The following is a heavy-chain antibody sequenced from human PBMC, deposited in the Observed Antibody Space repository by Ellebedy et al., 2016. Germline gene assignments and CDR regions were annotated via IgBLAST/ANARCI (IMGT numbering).Heavy chain of an antibody. CDR2: ISGSGGST. CDR3: AKGGFGVVITDAFDI. CDR1: GFTFSSYS. D-gene: IGHD3-3*01. V-gene: IGHV3-23*01. Sequence: GGSLRLSXAASGFTFSSYSMNWVRQAPGKGLEWVSAISGSGGSTYYADSVKGRFTISRDNSKNTLYLQMNSLRAEDTAVYYCAKGGFGVVITDAFDIWGQGTMVTVSS. J-gene: IGHJ3*02.